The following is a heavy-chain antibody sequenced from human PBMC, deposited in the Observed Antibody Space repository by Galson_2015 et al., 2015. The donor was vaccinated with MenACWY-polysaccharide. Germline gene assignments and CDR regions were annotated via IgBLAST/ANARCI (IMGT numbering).Heavy chain of an antibody. CDR3: ARGHYDLWSGYRHYYFGLDV. D-gene: IGHD3-3*01. Sequence: SLRLSCAASEFGFSTYWMHWVRQVPGKGPVWVSRINSDETSTSYADSVKGRFSISRDNAKSTLYLQMNSLRAEDTAVYYCARGHYDLWSGYRHYYFGLDVWGQGTTVTVFS. V-gene: IGHV3-74*01. CDR1: EFGFSTYW. J-gene: IGHJ6*01. CDR2: INSDETST.